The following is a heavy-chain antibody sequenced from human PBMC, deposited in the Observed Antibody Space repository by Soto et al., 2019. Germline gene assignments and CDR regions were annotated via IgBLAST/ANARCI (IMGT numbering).Heavy chain of an antibody. Sequence: GGSLRLSCAASGFTFTDYALSWVRQAPGKGLEWVATISGIGGSTYLADSVKGRLSISRDNSKNTVSLLMNSLRAEDTAVYFCARGSSGYISSWYYFDYWGRGTLLTVSS. J-gene: IGHJ4*02. CDR2: ISGIGGST. D-gene: IGHD6-13*01. CDR3: ARGSSGYISSWYYFDY. CDR1: GFTFTDYA. V-gene: IGHV3-23*01.